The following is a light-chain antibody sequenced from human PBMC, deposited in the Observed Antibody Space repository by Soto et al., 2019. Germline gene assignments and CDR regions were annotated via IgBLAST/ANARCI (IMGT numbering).Light chain of an antibody. Sequence: QLVLTQSPSASASLGASVKLTCTLSSGHSSYAIAWHQQQPEKGPRYLMKLNSDGSHSKGDGIPDRFSGSSSGAERYLTISGLPSEDEADFYCQTWGTGIQVFGGGTKLTVL. J-gene: IGLJ2*01. CDR2: LNSDGSH. CDR3: QTWGTGIQV. V-gene: IGLV4-69*01. CDR1: SGHSSYA.